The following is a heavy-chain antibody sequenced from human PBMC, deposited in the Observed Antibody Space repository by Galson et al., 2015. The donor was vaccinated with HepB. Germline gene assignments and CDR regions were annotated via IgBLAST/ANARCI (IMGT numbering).Heavy chain of an antibody. J-gene: IGHJ4*02. CDR2: IDWDDDK. Sequence: PALVKPPQTLTLTCTFSGFSLSTSGMCVSWIRQPPGKALEWLARIDWDDDKYYSTSLKTRLTISKDTSKNQVVLTMTNMDPVDTATYYCARIRSPVDTAMDPFDYWGQGTLVTVSS. CDR3: ARIRSPVDTAMDPFDY. V-gene: IGHV2-70*11. CDR1: GFSLSTSGMC. D-gene: IGHD5-18*01.